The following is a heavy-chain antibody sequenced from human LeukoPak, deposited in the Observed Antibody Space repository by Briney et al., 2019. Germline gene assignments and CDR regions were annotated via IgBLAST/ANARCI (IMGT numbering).Heavy chain of an antibody. V-gene: IGHV1-2*02. CDR2: INPNSGGT. CDR1: GYTFTGYY. D-gene: IGHD6-19*01. CDR3: ARDIFDSSGWYWFDP. Sequence: GASVKVSCKASGYTFTGYYMHWGRQAPGQGLEWMGWINPNSGGTNYAQKFQGRVTMTRDTSISTAYMELSRLGSDDTAVHYCARDIFDSSGWYWFDPWGQGTLVTVSS. J-gene: IGHJ5*02.